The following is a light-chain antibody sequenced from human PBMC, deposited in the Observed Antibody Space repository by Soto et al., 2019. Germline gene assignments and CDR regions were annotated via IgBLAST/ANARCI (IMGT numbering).Light chain of an antibody. V-gene: IGKV1-39*01. Sequence: DIQMTQSPSSLSASVGDSVTITCRASQSISNYLTWYQQKPGKAPKLLIYGAATLQSGVPSRFSGSGSGTEFTLTISSLQPEDFAVYYCQQYGSSPWTFGQGTKVDI. CDR1: QSISNY. CDR3: QQYGSSPWT. J-gene: IGKJ1*01. CDR2: GAA.